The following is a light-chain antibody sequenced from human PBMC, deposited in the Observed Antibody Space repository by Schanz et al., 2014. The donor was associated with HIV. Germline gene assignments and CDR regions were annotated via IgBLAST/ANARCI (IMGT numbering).Light chain of an antibody. CDR1: SSNMGTGFD. Sequence: QFVLTQPPSVSGAPGQRVTISCTGSSSNMGTGFDVHWYQLLPGTAPKVLIFANTHRPSGVPDRFSGSKSGTSASLAITGLQAEDEGDYYCQSFDTSLSAVVFGGGTKLTVL. CDR2: ANT. CDR3: QSFDTSLSAVV. V-gene: IGLV1-40*01. J-gene: IGLJ2*01.